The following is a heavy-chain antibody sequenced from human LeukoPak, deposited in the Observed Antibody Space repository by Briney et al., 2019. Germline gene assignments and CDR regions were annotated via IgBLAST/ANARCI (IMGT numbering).Heavy chain of an antibody. CDR3: ARDLLNEGNHLDY. J-gene: IGHJ4*02. CDR1: GGSITSGNYY. D-gene: IGHD4-23*01. CDR2: IYYSGST. Sequence: SETLSLTCTVSGGSITSGNYYWSWIRQPPGKGLEWIGYIYYSGSTYYNPSLKSRVTISVDTSKNQFSLKLSSVTAADTAVYYCARDLLNEGNHLDYWGQGTLVTVSS. V-gene: IGHV4-30-4*01.